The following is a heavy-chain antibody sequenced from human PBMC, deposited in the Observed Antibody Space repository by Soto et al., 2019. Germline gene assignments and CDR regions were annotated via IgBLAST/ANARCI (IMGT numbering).Heavy chain of an antibody. CDR2: INHSGST. Sequence: SETLSLTCAVYGGSFSGYYWSWIRQPPGKGLEWIGEINHSGSTNYNPSLKSRVTISVDTSKNQFSLKLSSVTAADTAVYYCARGRGKAGYSSSWGQGTLVTVSS. V-gene: IGHV4-34*01. D-gene: IGHD6-13*01. J-gene: IGHJ4*02. CDR1: GGSFSGYY. CDR3: ARGRGKAGYSSS.